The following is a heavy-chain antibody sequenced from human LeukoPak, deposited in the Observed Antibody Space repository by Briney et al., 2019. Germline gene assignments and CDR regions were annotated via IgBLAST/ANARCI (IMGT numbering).Heavy chain of an antibody. Sequence: PSQTLSLTCTVSGDSISSGGYYWSWIRQHPGKGLEWIGYIYYSGSTYYNPSLKSRVTMSVDTSKNQFSLKLSSVTAADTAVYYCARGYCSGGSCPPAPFDYWGQGTLVTVSS. V-gene: IGHV4-31*03. CDR1: GDSISSGGYY. J-gene: IGHJ4*02. CDR2: IYYSGST. D-gene: IGHD2-15*01. CDR3: ARGYCSGGSCPPAPFDY.